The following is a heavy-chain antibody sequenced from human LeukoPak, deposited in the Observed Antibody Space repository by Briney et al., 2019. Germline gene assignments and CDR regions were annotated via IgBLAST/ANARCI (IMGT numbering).Heavy chain of an antibody. CDR2: IYYSGST. Sequence: SETLSLTCTVSGGSISSYYWSWIRQPPGKGLEWIGYIYYSGSTNYNPSLKSRVTISVDTSKNQFSLKLSSVTAADTAVYYCARINRPVSYYYGSGSYYYYYYYMDVWGKGTTVTVSS. J-gene: IGHJ6*03. CDR3: ARINRPVSYYYGSGSYYYYYYYMDV. D-gene: IGHD3-10*01. V-gene: IGHV4-59*12. CDR1: GGSISSYY.